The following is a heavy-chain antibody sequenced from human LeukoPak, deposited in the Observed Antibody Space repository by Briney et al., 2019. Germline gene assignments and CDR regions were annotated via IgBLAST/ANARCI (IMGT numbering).Heavy chain of an antibody. J-gene: IGHJ4*02. Sequence: PGGSLRLSCEASGFTFSGNWMHWVRQAPGKGLGWVSRINGDGRTTYYADSVKGRFTISRDNAKNTVYLQMNSLRAEDTAVYYCARGIAGAWGFDYWGLGTLVTVSS. D-gene: IGHD6-13*01. CDR2: INGDGRTT. V-gene: IGHV3-74*01. CDR3: ARGIAGAWGFDY. CDR1: GFTFSGNW.